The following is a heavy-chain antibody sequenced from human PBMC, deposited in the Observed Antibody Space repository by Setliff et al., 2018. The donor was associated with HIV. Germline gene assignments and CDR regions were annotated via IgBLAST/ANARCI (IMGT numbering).Heavy chain of an antibody. CDR1: GYTFTSYA. J-gene: IGHJ4*02. CDR3: ALIVGATTPFDY. Sequence: ASVKVSCKASGYTFTSYAMHWVRQAPGQRLEWMGWINAGNGNTKYSQKFQGRVTITRDTSASTAYMELSSLRSGDTAVYYCALIVGATTPFDYWGQGTLVTVSS. D-gene: IGHD1-26*01. CDR2: INAGNGNT. V-gene: IGHV1-3*01.